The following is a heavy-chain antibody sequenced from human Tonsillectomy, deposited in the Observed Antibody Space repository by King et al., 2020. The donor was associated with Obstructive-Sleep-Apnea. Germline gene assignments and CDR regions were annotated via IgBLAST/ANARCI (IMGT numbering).Heavy chain of an antibody. CDR2: IDHSGST. CDR1: GYSISNAYY. V-gene: IGHV4-38-2*02. Sequence: VQLQESGPGLVKPSETLSLACTVSGYSISNAYYWGWIRQPPGKGLEWVGSIDHSGSTYCNPSLKSRVTISIDTSRNQFSLKLTPVTAADTAVYYCARVLGAAGRDCFDPWGQGTLVTVSS. D-gene: IGHD6-13*01. CDR3: ARVLGAAGRDCFDP. J-gene: IGHJ5*02.